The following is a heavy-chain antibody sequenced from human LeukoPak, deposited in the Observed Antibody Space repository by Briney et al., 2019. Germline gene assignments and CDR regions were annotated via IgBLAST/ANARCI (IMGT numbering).Heavy chain of an antibody. D-gene: IGHD6-13*01. Sequence: SETLSLTCTVSGYSISSCYYGGCSRQPPGKGREWMGSIYHSGSPYYNPSLKSRVTISVDTSKTHFSLNLSSVSAADTAVYYCASYSSWYGEGAFDIWGQGTMVTVSS. CDR1: GYSISSCYY. CDR2: IYHSGSP. CDR3: ASYSSWYGEGAFDI. V-gene: IGHV4-38-2*02. J-gene: IGHJ3*02.